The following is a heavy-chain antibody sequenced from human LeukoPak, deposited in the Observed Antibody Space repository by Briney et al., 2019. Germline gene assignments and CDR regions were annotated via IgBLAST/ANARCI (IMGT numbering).Heavy chain of an antibody. J-gene: IGHJ4*02. V-gene: IGHV4-39*07. CDR3: AREGPGIAAAGNFDY. D-gene: IGHD6-13*01. CDR1: GGSISSSSYF. CDR2: IYYSGST. Sequence: SETLSLTCTVSGGSISSSSYFWAWIRQPPGKGLEWIGSIYYSGSTYYNPSLKSRVTISVDTSKNQFSLKLSSVTAADTAVYYCAREGPGIAAAGNFDYWGQGTLVTVSS.